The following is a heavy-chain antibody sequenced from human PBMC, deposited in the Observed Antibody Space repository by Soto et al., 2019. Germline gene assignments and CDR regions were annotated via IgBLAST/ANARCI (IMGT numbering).Heavy chain of an antibody. CDR2: IKPDGSDK. CDR3: ASFHPFDY. Sequence: PGGSLRLSCAASGFVFSSKWMSWVRQTVEKGLEWVATIKPDGSDKSYVASVKGRFTITRDNAKSSLYLQMDSLRAEDTALYYCASFHPFDYWGQGTLVTVSS. CDR1: GFVFSSKW. J-gene: IGHJ4*02. V-gene: IGHV3-7*03.